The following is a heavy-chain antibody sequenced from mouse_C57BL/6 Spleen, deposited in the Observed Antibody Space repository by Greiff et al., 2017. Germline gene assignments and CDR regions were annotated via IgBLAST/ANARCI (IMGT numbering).Heavy chain of an antibody. CDR3: AREGPYYYGSCLLDY. CDR1: GYTFTSYW. Sequence: QVQLKQPGAELVKPGASVKMSCKASGYTFTSYWITWVKQRPGQGLEWIGDIYPGSGSTNYNEKFKSKATLTVDTSSSTAYMQLSSLTSEDSAVYYCAREGPYYYGSCLLDYWGQGTTLTVSS. CDR2: IYPGSGST. J-gene: IGHJ2*01. V-gene: IGHV1-55*01. D-gene: IGHD1-1*01.